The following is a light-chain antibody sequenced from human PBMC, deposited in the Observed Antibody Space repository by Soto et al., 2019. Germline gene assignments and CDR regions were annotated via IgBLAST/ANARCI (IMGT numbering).Light chain of an antibody. CDR3: QQSYGTPIT. CDR1: QGISTY. Sequence: DIQMTQSPSSLSESAGDRVTITCRASQGISTYLNWYQQKPGKAPKLLIYAASSLQSGVPSRFSGSGSGTDFTLTITSLQPEDFATYYCQQSYGTPITFGQGTRLGIK. J-gene: IGKJ5*01. CDR2: AAS. V-gene: IGKV1-39*01.